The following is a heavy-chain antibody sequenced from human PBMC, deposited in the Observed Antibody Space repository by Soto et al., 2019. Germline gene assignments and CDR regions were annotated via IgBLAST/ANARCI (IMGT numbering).Heavy chain of an antibody. CDR2: INSDGSVS. D-gene: IGHD2-15*01. CDR3: ARGDCVGGTCYSLAGSFYYYMDV. J-gene: IGHJ6*03. Sequence: EVQLVESGGGLVQPGGSQRLSCAASGFTFSNYWMYWVRQAPGKGLEWVSRINSDGSVSSYADSVKGRLTISRDNVKNTLYLQMDSLRAEDTAVYYCARGDCVGGTCYSLAGSFYYYMDVWGKGTTVTVSS. CDR1: GFTFSNYW. V-gene: IGHV3-74*02.